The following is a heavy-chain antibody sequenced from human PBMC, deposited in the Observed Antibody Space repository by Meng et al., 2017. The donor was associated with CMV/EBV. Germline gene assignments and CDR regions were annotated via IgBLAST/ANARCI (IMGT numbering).Heavy chain of an antibody. CDR3: ARGGIAAAGPFDY. Sequence: QVQLQQWGAGLLKPSETLSLPCAVYGGSFSGYYWSWIRQPPGKGLEWIGEINHSGSTNYNPSLKSRVTISVDTSKNQFSLKLSSVTAADTAVYYCARGGIAAAGPFDYWGQGTLVTVSS. D-gene: IGHD6-13*01. J-gene: IGHJ4*02. CDR2: INHSGST. CDR1: GGSFSGYY. V-gene: IGHV4-34*01.